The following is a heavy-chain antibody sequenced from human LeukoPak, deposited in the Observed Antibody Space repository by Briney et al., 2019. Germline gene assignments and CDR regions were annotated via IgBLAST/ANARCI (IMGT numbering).Heavy chain of an antibody. Sequence: PSETLSLTCAVYGGSFSGYYWSWIRQPPGKGLEWIGEINHSGSTNYNPSLKSRVTISVDTSKNQFSLKLSSVTAADTAVYYRASQESSTSYYFDYWGQGTLVTVSS. J-gene: IGHJ4*02. CDR2: INHSGST. D-gene: IGHD2-2*01. CDR1: GGSFSGYY. V-gene: IGHV4-34*01. CDR3: ASQESSTSYYFDY.